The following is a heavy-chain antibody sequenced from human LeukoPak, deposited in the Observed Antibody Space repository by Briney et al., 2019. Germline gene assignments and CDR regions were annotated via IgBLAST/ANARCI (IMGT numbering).Heavy chain of an antibody. CDR2: ISGSGGST. CDR1: GFTFSSYG. CDR3: AKVYYDILTGYRVDGMGV. J-gene: IGHJ6*02. D-gene: IGHD3-9*01. V-gene: IGHV3-23*01. Sequence: GGSLRLSCAASGFTFSSYGMSWVRQAPGKGLEWVSAISGSGGSTYYADSVKGRFTISRDNSKNTLYLQMNSPRAEDTAVYYCAKVYYDILTGYRVDGMGVWGQGTTVTVSS.